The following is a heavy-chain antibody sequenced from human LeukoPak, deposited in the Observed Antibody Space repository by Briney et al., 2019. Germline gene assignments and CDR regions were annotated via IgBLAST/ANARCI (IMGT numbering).Heavy chain of an antibody. D-gene: IGHD6-13*01. CDR1: GFTFSSYA. Sequence: GGSLRLSCAASGFTFSSYAMSWVRQAPGKGLEWVSAISGSGGSTYYADSVKGRFTISRDNSKNTLYLQMNSLRAEDTAVYYCAKVTSSSWYAEYFDYWGQGTLVTVSS. V-gene: IGHV3-23*01. J-gene: IGHJ4*02. CDR3: AKVTSSSWYAEYFDY. CDR2: ISGSGGST.